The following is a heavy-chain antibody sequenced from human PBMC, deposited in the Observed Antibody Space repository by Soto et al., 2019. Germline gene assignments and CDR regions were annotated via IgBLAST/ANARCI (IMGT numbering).Heavy chain of an antibody. V-gene: IGHV3-53*01. CDR2: IYSGGST. J-gene: IGHJ6*02. Sequence: HGCSPRLSCAASGFTVSSNYMSWVRQAPGKGLEWVSVIYSGGSTYYADSVKGRFTISRDNSKNTLYLQMNSLRAEDTAVYYCARDSVCFGAVYPYFYGMDVWGQGTTVTV. CDR1: GFTVSSNY. CDR3: ARDSVCFGAVYPYFYGMDV. D-gene: IGHD3-10*01.